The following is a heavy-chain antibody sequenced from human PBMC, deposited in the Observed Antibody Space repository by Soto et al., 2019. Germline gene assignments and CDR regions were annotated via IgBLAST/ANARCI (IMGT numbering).Heavy chain of an antibody. V-gene: IGHV3-23*01. CDR3: AVNSSGYYYNY. Sequence: LRLSCAASGIAFSNYAMSWVRQAPGKGLEWVSSISGSGYSTDYADSVKGRFTISRDNSKNTVYLQMNSLRDEDTAVYYCAVNSSGYYYNYWGQGTLVTVSS. CDR1: GIAFSNYA. D-gene: IGHD3-22*01. CDR2: ISGSGYST. J-gene: IGHJ4*02.